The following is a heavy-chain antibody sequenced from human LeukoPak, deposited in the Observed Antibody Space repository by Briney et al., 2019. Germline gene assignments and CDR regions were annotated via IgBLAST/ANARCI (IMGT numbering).Heavy chain of an antibody. CDR3: AREGTGSGWYIPDKPKDAFDI. CDR2: IYTSGST. CDR1: EGSMISYL. V-gene: IGHV4-4*07. J-gene: IGHJ3*02. Sequence: PSETLSLTCSVSEGSMISYLRIWIPQPARKGLEWIGRIYTSGSTDYNPSLMSRVTMSVDTSNNQFSLKLRSVTAADTAVYYCAREGTGSGWYIPDKPKDAFDIWGGGTMVTVSS. D-gene: IGHD6-19*01.